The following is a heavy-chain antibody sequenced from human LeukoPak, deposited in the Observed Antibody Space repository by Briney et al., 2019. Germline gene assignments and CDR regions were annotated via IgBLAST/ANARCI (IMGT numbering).Heavy chain of an antibody. CDR1: GGSISSYY. J-gene: IGHJ4*02. V-gene: IGHV4-59*08. D-gene: IGHD2/OR15-2a*01. CDR2: IYYSGST. Sequence: TSETLSLTCTVSGGSISSYYWSWIRQPPGKGLEWIGYIYYSGSTNYNPSLKSRVTISVDTSKNQFSLKLSSVTAADTAVYYCARLGRGGIYDYFDYWGQGTLVTVSS. CDR3: ARLGRGGIYDYFDY.